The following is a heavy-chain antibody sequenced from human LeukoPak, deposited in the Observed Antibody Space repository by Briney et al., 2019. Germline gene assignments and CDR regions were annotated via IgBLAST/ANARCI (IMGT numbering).Heavy chain of an antibody. CDR1: GGSISSYY. CDR3: ARDKAYGSGSYYRSHYYYYMDV. J-gene: IGHJ6*03. D-gene: IGHD3-10*01. Sequence: SETLSLTCTVSGGSISSYYWSWIRQPPGKGLEWIGYIYYSGSTNYNPPLKSRVTISVDTSKNQFSLKLSSVTAADTAVYYCARDKAYGSGSYYRSHYYYYMDVWGKGTTVTVSS. V-gene: IGHV4-59*01. CDR2: IYYSGST.